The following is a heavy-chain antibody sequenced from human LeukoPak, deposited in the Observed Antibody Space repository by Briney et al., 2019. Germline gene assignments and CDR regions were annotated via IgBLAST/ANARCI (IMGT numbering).Heavy chain of an antibody. D-gene: IGHD4-17*01. CDR1: GFTFSTYW. J-gene: IGHJ4*02. CDR2: ISSDGSST. CDR3: ARDYGEGGYYFDY. Sequence: GGSLRLPCAASGFTFSTYWMHWVRQAPGKGLAWLSRISSDGSSTNYADSVKDRFTISRDNAKNTLYLQMNSLRAEDTAVYYCARDYGEGGYYFDYWGQGTLVTVSS. V-gene: IGHV3-74*01.